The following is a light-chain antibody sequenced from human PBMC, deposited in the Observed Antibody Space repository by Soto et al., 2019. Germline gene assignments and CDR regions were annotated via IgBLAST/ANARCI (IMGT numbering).Light chain of an antibody. CDR2: GNS. Sequence: QSVLTQPPSVSGAPGQRVTISCTGSSSKIGAGYDVHWYQQLPGTAPKLLIYGNSNRPSGVPDRFSGSKSGTSASLAITGLQAEDEADHYCQSYDSSLSALYVFGTGTKVTVL. CDR1: SSKIGAGYD. J-gene: IGLJ1*01. CDR3: QSYDSSLSALYV. V-gene: IGLV1-40*01.